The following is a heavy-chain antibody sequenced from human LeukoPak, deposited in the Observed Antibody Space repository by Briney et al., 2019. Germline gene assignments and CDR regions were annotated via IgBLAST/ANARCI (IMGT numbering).Heavy chain of an antibody. CDR3: AREGRGLEMAAVDY. CDR1: GFTFDDYA. V-gene: IGHV3-9*01. J-gene: IGHJ4*02. D-gene: IGHD5-24*01. CDR2: ISWNSGSI. Sequence: GGSLRLSCAASGFTFDDYAMHWVRQAPGKGLEWVSGISWNSGSIDYAESVKGRFTISRDNAKNTLHLQMNSLRAEDTAVYYCAREGRGLEMAAVDYWGQGTLVIVSS.